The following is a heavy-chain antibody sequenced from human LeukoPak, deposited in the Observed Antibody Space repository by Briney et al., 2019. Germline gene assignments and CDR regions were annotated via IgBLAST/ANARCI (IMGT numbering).Heavy chain of an antibody. CDR3: ARDSSYAPDCGGDCYGDAFDI. V-gene: IGHV3-21*01. CDR2: ISSSSSYI. D-gene: IGHD2-21*02. Sequence: PGGSLRLSCAASGFTFSSYSMNWVRQAPGKGLEWVSSISSSSSYIYYADSVKGRFTISRDNAKNSLYLQMNSLRAEDTAVYYCARDSSYAPDCGGDCYGDAFDIWGQGTMVTVSS. CDR1: GFTFSSYS. J-gene: IGHJ3*02.